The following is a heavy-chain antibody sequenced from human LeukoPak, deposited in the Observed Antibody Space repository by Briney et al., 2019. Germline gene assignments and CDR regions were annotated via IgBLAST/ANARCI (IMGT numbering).Heavy chain of an antibody. D-gene: IGHD3-22*01. CDR3: ARAYLRFSDSSGYSLMDLDYMDV. CDR2: MNPNSGNT. CDR1: GYTFTSYD. J-gene: IGHJ6*03. V-gene: IGHV1-8*01. Sequence: ASVKVSCKASGYTFTSYDINWVRQATGQGLEWMGWMNPNSGNTGYAQKFQGRVTMTRNTSISTAYMELSSLRSEDTAVYYCARAYLRFSDSSGYSLMDLDYMDVWGKGTTVTVSS.